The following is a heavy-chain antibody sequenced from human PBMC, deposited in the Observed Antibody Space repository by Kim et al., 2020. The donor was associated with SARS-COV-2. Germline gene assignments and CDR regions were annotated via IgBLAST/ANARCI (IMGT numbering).Heavy chain of an antibody. V-gene: IGHV3-23*01. D-gene: IGHD2-8*01. CDR2: T. J-gene: IGHJ4*02. Sequence: TYYADSVKGRFTISRDNSKNTLYLQMNSLRAEDTAVYYCAKVRPMGPSLYWGQGTLVTVSS. CDR3: AKVRPMGPSLY.